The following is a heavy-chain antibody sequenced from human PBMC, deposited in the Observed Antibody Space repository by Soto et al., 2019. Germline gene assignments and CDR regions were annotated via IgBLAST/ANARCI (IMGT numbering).Heavy chain of an antibody. J-gene: IGHJ3*02. CDR1: GGSFSGYY. V-gene: IGHV4-59*08. CDR3: ARRYGSFFDI. D-gene: IGHD3-10*01. CDR2: IYYSGST. Sequence: PSETLSLTCAVYGGSFSGYYWSWIRQPPGKGLEWIGYIYYSGSTNYNPSLKSRVTISVDTSKNQFSLKLSSVTAADTAVYYCARRYGSFFDIWGQGTMVTVSS.